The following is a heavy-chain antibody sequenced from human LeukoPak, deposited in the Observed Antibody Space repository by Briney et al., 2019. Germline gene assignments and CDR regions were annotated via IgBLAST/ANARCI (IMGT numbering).Heavy chain of an antibody. V-gene: IGHV4-34*01. CDR2: INHSGST. Sequence: PSETLSLTCAVYGGSFSGYYWSWIRQPPEKGLEWIGEINHSGSTNYNPSLKSRVTISVDTSKNQFSLKLSSVTAADTAVYYCARSRVRDAFDIWGQGTMVTVSS. CDR3: ARSRVRDAFDI. J-gene: IGHJ3*02. CDR1: GGSFSGYY.